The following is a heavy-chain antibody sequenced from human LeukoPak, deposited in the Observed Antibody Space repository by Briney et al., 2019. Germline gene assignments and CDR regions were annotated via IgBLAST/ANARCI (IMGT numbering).Heavy chain of an antibody. J-gene: IGHJ4*02. CDR3: AKDRGNAMISSPYLPSY. CDR2: ISSSGFTI. CDR1: GFSLSDYY. D-gene: IGHD3-22*01. V-gene: IGHV3-11*04. Sequence: GGSLRLSCAASGFSLSDYYMSWIRQAPGKGLEWVSYISSSGFTIYYADSVKGRFTISRDNAKNSLYLQMNSLRAEDTAVYYCAKDRGNAMISSPYLPSYWGQGTLVTVSS.